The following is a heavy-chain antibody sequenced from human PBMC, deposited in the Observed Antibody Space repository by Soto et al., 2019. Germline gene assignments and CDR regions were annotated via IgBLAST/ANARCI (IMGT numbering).Heavy chain of an antibody. Sequence: QVQLVQSGAEVKKPGSSVKVSCKASGCTFSSYAISWVRQAPGQGLEWMGGIITIFGTANYAQKFQGRVTITADKTTSTAYMDLGSVRAEKTAVNYCAPPRGYCSSTSCYRGNAFDLWGQGTMVTVSS. D-gene: IGHD2-2*02. V-gene: IGHV1-69*06. CDR2: IITIFGTA. J-gene: IGHJ3*01. CDR3: APPRGYCSSTSCYRGNAFDL. CDR1: GCTFSSYA.